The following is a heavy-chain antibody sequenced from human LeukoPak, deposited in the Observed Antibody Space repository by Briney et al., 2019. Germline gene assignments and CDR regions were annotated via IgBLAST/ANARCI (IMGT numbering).Heavy chain of an antibody. Sequence: PSETLSLTCTVSGGSISSSSYYWGWIRQPPGKGLEWIGSIYYSGSTYYNPSLKSRVTISVDTSKNQFSLKLSSVTAADTAVYYCARGGCTSCYAGELFDYWGQGTLVTVSS. J-gene: IGHJ4*02. CDR3: ARGGCTSCYAGELFDY. CDR2: IYYSGST. CDR1: GGSISSSSYY. V-gene: IGHV4-39*07. D-gene: IGHD2-2*01.